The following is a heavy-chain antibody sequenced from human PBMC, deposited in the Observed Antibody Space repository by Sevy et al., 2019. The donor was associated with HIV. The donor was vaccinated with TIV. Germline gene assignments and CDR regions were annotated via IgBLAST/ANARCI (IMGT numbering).Heavy chain of an antibody. J-gene: IGHJ4*02. D-gene: IGHD1-26*01. V-gene: IGHV3-9*03. CDR1: GFTFDDYA. CDR3: AGIVPGGSYYDD. Sequence: GGSLRLSCAASGFTFDDYAMHWVRQAPGKGLEWVSGISWNSGYVGYADSVKGRFTISRDNAKNSLYLQMNSLRAEDMALYYCAGIVPGGSYYDDWGQGTLVTVSS. CDR2: ISWNSGYV.